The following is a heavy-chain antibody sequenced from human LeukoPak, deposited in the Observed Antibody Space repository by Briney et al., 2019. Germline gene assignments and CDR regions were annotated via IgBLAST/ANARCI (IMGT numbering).Heavy chain of an antibody. Sequence: SQTLSLTCTVSGGSISSGGYYWSWIRQPPGKGLEWIGYIYHSGSTYYNPSLKSRVTISVDRSKNQFSLKLSSVTAADTAVYYCARLVDLWPGYYFDYWGQGTLVTVSS. V-gene: IGHV4-30-2*01. J-gene: IGHJ4*02. CDR2: IYHSGST. CDR3: ARLVDLWPGYYFDY. D-gene: IGHD6-6*01. CDR1: GGSISSGGYY.